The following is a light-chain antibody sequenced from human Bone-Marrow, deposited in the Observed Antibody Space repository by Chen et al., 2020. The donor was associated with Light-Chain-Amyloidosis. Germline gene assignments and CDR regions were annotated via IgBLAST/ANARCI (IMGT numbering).Light chain of an antibody. CDR2: RYT. Sequence: YELTQPPSVSVSPGQTARITCSGDDLPTKYAYWYQQKPGQAPVLVIHRYTKRPSGISERFSGSSSGTTATLTISGVQAEDEADYHCQSADSSGTYEVIFGGGTKLTVL. CDR1: DLPTKY. CDR3: QSADSSGTYEVI. J-gene: IGLJ2*01. V-gene: IGLV3-25*03.